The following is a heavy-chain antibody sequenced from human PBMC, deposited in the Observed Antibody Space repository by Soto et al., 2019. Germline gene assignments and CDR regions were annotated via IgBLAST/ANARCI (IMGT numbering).Heavy chain of an antibody. CDR3: ARVEARYYYYGMDV. CDR1: GFIFTNYA. CDR2: ISPDGSVK. V-gene: IGHV3-30-3*01. D-gene: IGHD6-6*01. J-gene: IGHJ6*02. Sequence: PGGSLRLSCTASGFIFTNYAMHWVRQAPGKGLEWVAVISPDGSVKYYSDSVKGRFTISRDNSKNTLYLQVNSLRADDTAVYFCARVEARYYYYGMDVWGQGTTVTVSS.